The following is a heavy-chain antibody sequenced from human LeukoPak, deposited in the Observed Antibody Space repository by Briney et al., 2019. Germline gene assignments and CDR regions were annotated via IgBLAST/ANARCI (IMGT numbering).Heavy chain of an antibody. CDR1: GGSISSGSYY. V-gene: IGHV4-61*01. J-gene: IGHJ5*02. CDR3: ASSSWYGNWFDP. CDR2: IYYSGST. Sequence: SETLSLTCTVSGGSISSGSYYWSWIRQPPGKGLEWIGYIYYSGSTNYNPSLKSRVTISVDTSKNQFSLKLSSVTAADTAVYYCASSSWYGNWFDPWGQGTLVTVSS. D-gene: IGHD6-13*01.